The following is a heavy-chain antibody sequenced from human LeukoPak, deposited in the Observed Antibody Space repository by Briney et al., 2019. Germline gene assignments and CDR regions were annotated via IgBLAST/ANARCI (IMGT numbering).Heavy chain of an antibody. CDR2: INPSGGST. D-gene: IGHD5-12*01. CDR3: ARPGYSGHFDY. CDR1: GYTFTGYY. J-gene: IGHJ4*02. V-gene: IGHV1-46*01. Sequence: ASVKVSCKASGYTFTGYYMHWVRQAPGQGLEWMGIINPSGGSTSYAQKFQGRVTMTRDMSTSTVYMELSSLRSEDTAVYYCARPGYSGHFDYWGQGTLVTVSS.